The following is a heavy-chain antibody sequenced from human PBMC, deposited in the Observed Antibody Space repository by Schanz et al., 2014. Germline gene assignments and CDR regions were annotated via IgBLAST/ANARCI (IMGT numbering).Heavy chain of an antibody. CDR1: GFNVSKSY. V-gene: IGHV3-66*02. D-gene: IGHD2-2*01. J-gene: IGHJ4*02. Sequence: EVQVVESGGGLVQPGGSLRLSCVASGFNVSKSYVSWVRQAPGKGLEWVSLIYKSGSAFYADSVKGRLTISRDNSKNTVYLEMNRLRTEDTALYYCAKVAPAATYLDSWGLGTLVTVSS. CDR2: IYKSGSA. CDR3: AKVAPAATYLDS.